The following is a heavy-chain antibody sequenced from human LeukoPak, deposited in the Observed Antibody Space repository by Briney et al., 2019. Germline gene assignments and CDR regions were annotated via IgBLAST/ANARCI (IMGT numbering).Heavy chain of an antibody. J-gene: IGHJ4*02. CDR3: AVYCSSTSCYGN. Sequence: SVKVSCKASGYTFTSYDINWVRQAPGQGLEWMGGIIPIFGTANYAQKFQGRVTITADESTSTAYMELSSLRSEDTAVYYCAVYCSSTSCYGNWGQGTLVTVSS. CDR1: GYTFTSYD. V-gene: IGHV1-69*13. D-gene: IGHD2-2*01. CDR2: IIPIFGTA.